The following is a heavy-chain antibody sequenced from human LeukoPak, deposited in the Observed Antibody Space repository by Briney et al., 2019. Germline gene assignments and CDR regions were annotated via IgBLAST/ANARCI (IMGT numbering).Heavy chain of an antibody. CDR3: ARRSPLYGSGSYYLGY. D-gene: IGHD3-10*01. CDR2: INHSGST. Sequence: SETLSLTCAVYGGSFSGYYWSWIRQPPGKGREWIGEINHSGSTNYNPCLKSRVTISVDTSKNQFSLKLSSVTAADTAVYYCARRSPLYGSGSYYLGYWGQGTLVTVSS. J-gene: IGHJ4*02. V-gene: IGHV4-34*01. CDR1: GGSFSGYY.